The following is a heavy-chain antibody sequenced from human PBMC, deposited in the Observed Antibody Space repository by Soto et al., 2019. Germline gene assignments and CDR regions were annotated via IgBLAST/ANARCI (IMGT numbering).Heavy chain of an antibody. Sequence: QITLKESGPTLVKPTPTLTLTCTCSGFSLTTRGVRVSWIRQPPGKALEGIALIYWDDDKRYSPFLKSRLPITKATSNIQVVPTMTNVAPVDTATYYCAGSGYQQIYGRTVFGVWGQGNMVTV. D-gene: IGHD2-2*02. V-gene: IGHV2-5*02. J-gene: IGHJ3*01. CDR2: IYWDDDK. CDR1: GFSLTTRGVR. CDR3: AGSGYQQIYGRTVFGV.